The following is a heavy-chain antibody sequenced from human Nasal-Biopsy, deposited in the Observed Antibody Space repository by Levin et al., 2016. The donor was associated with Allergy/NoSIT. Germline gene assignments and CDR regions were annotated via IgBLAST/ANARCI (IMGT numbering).Heavy chain of an antibody. CDR2: ISSSTSDT. Sequence: GGSLRLSCEASGFNSSDYYMSWIRQAPGKGLQCVSYISSSTSDTNYADSVKGRFTISRDNAKNSLFLQMNSLRVEDTAVYYCARGPMTAVVIPIDHWGQGTLVTVSS. CDR1: GFNSSDYY. D-gene: IGHD4-23*01. V-gene: IGHV3-11*06. J-gene: IGHJ4*02. CDR3: ARGPMTAVVIPIDH.